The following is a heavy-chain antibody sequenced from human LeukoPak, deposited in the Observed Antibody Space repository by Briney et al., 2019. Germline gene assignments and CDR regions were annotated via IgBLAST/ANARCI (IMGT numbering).Heavy chain of an antibody. V-gene: IGHV1-18*01. CDR2: ISAYNGNT. CDR3: AWGGNGYNMGGEAFDI. CDR1: GYTFTSYG. D-gene: IGHD5-24*01. J-gene: IGHJ3*02. Sequence: ASVNVSCKASGYTFTSYGISWVRQAPAQGLEWMGWISAYNGNTNYAQKLQGRATNPTDTSKSTDYLGLRSLRSDDTAVYYGAWGGNGYNMGGEAFDIWGQGTMVTVSS.